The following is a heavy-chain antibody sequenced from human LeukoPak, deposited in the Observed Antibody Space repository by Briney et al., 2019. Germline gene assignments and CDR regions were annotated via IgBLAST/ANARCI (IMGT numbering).Heavy chain of an antibody. Sequence: GASVKVSCKASGYTFTSYDISWVRQAPGQGLEWMGWISAYNGNTNYAQKLQGRVTTTTDTSTSTAYMELRSLRSDDTAVYYCARDDYGDYSFDYWGQGTLVTVSS. V-gene: IGHV1-18*01. CDR3: ARDDYGDYSFDY. CDR2: ISAYNGNT. J-gene: IGHJ4*02. CDR1: GYTFTSYD. D-gene: IGHD4-17*01.